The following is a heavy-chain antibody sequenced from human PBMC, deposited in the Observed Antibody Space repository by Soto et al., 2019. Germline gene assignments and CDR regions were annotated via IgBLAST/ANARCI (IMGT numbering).Heavy chain of an antibody. J-gene: IGHJ4*02. CDR1: GGSISSSNYY. CDR2: ISYSGST. CDR3: ARHNYGPGAMEGVDS. V-gene: IGHV4-39*01. Sequence: PLETLSLTCPVSGGSISSSNYYWGWIRQPPGKGLEWIGGISYSGSTYYNPSLKSRLTISVDTSKNQFSLKLSSVTAADTAVYYCARHNYGPGAMEGVDSWGQGTLVTVSS. D-gene: IGHD2-2*01.